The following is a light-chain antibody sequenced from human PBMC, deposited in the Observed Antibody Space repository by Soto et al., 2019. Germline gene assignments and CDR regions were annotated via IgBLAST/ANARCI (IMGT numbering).Light chain of an antibody. CDR2: DAS. CDR3: QQYDNLLCT. V-gene: IGKV1-33*01. CDR1: QDISNY. J-gene: IGKJ2*02. Sequence: DIQMTQSPSSLSASVGDRVTITCQASQDISNYLNWYQQKPGKAPKLLIYDASNLETGVPSRFSESGSGTDFTFTISSLQPEDIATYYCQQYDNLLCTFGRGTKLEIK.